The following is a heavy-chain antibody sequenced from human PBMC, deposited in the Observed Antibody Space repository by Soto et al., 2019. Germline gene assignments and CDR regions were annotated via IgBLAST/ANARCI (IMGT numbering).Heavy chain of an antibody. CDR2: IYNGGST. J-gene: IGHJ4*02. CDR1: GYSISSGYY. D-gene: IGHD4-17*01. Sequence: NPSETLSLTCAVSGYSISSGYYWGWLRQPPGKGLEWVCSIYNGGSTYYNPSLNSRVTLSIDMTNNHVSLILNSVTAADTAVYYCARSHGACGDYVRTFFDYWGQGTLVTVSS. V-gene: IGHV4-38-2*01. CDR3: ARSHGACGDYVRTFFDY.